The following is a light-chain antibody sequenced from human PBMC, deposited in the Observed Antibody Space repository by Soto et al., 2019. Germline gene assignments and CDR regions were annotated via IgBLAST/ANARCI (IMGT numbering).Light chain of an antibody. J-gene: IGKJ4*01. V-gene: IGKV1-39*01. CDR2: AAS. CDR3: QQSYRTPLT. Sequence: DIQMTQSPSSLSASVGDSVTITCRASQSISSYLNWYQQKPGKAPKLLIYAASSLQRGVPSRFSGSGSGTDFTLTISSLQPEDFATYYCQQSYRTPLTFGGGTKVDIK. CDR1: QSISSY.